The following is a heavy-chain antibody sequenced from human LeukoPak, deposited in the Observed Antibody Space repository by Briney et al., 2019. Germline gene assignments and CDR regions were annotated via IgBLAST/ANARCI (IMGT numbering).Heavy chain of an antibody. D-gene: IGHD3-10*01. CDR2: ISWDGGST. J-gene: IGHJ6*03. CDR3: AKDINYGSGQGLGYYYMDV. Sequence: GGSLRLSCAASGFTFDDYAMHWVRQAPGKGLEWVSLISWDGGSTYYADSVKGRFTISRDNSKNSLYLQMNSLRAEDTALYYCAKDINYGSGQGLGYYYMDVWGKGTTVTVSS. V-gene: IGHV3-43D*04. CDR1: GFTFDDYA.